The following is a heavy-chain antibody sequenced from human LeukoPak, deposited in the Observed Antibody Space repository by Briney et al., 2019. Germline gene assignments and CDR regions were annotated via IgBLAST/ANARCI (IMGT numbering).Heavy chain of an antibody. J-gene: IGHJ4*02. D-gene: IGHD3-22*01. Sequence: SVKVSCKASGGTFSSYAISWVRQAPGQGLEWMGRIIPILGIANHAQKFQGRVTITADKSTSTAYMELSSLRSEDTAVYYCASTTHYYDSSGYSVDYFDYWGQGTLVTVSS. CDR2: IIPILGIA. V-gene: IGHV1-69*04. CDR3: ASTTHYYDSSGYSVDYFDY. CDR1: GGTFSSYA.